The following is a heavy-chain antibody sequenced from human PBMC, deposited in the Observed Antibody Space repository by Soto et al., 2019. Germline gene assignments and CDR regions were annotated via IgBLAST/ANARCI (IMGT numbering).Heavy chain of an antibody. CDR3: ARVGSAYYYDSSGYYRTRYYFDY. D-gene: IGHD3-22*01. CDR1: GGSISSYY. V-gene: IGHV4-59*01. Sequence: QVQLQESGPGLVKPSETLSLTCTVSGGSISSYYWSWIRQPPGKGLEWIGYIYYSGSTNYNPSLKSRVTISVDTAKNQFSLKLSSVTAADTAVYYCARVGSAYYYDSSGYYRTRYYFDYWGQGTLVTVSS. CDR2: IYYSGST. J-gene: IGHJ4*02.